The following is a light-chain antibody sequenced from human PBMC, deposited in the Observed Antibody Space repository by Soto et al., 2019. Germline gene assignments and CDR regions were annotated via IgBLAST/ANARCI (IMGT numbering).Light chain of an antibody. J-gene: IGLJ3*02. CDR2: DVS. Sequence: QSALTQPASVSGSPGQSITISCSGTSSDVGNYNYVSWFQQHPGKAPKVILYDVSNRPSGISDRFSGSKSGNTASLSISGLHAEYEADYYCNSYTSISTWVFGGGTKLTVL. V-gene: IGLV2-14*03. CDR1: SSDVGNYNY. CDR3: NSYTSISTWV.